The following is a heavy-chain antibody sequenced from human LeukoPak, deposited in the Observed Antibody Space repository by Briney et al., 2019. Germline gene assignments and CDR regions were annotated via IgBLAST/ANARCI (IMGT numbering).Heavy chain of an antibody. CDR2: IEQDGSEK. CDR3: ARDLREAVAGTYFDY. V-gene: IGHV3-7*01. CDR1: GFTFSSYW. Sequence: PGGSLRLSCAASGFTFSSYWMSWVRQAPGKGLEWVANIEQDGSEKYYVDSVKGRFTISRDNAKNSLYLQMNSLRAEDTAVYYCARDLREAVAGTYFDYWGQGTLVTVSS. D-gene: IGHD6-19*01. J-gene: IGHJ4*02.